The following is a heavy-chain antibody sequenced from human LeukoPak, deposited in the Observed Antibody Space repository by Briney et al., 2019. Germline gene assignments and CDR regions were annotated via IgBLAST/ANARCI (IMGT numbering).Heavy chain of an antibody. Sequence: SETLSLTCAVSGGSITSHSWWSWVRQPLGKGLEWIGEIYHGGDTNYDPSVKSRVTMSVDKSKNHFSLNLRSVTAADTAIYYCASHVTVLGTRGFDYWGQGILVTVSS. J-gene: IGHJ4*02. CDR2: IYHGGDT. D-gene: IGHD6-19*01. CDR1: GGSITSHSW. V-gene: IGHV4-4*02. CDR3: ASHVTVLGTRGFDY.